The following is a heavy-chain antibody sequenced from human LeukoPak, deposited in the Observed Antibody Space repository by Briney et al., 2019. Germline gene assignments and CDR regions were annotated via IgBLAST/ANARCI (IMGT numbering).Heavy chain of an antibody. V-gene: IGHV4-61*01. CDR2: VYATGTT. D-gene: IGHD6-19*01. CDR3: ARVGSGGAWFDF. CDR1: SDSISSSTYY. Sequence: PSETLSLTCTVSSDSISSSTYYWSWIRQPPGKGLEWIAYVYATGTTNYNPSLKTRATISIDTSKNQLSLTLTSLTATDTAVYYCARVGSGGAWFDFWGQGALVSISS. J-gene: IGHJ4*02.